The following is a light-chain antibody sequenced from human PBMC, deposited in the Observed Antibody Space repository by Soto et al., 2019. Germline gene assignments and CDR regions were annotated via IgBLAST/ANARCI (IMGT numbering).Light chain of an antibody. J-gene: IGKJ5*01. CDR1: QTVISVY. CDR3: QQFGSSPIT. Sequence: EIVLTQSPVTLSLSPGQRATLSCRTSQTVISVYFAWYQQRPGQAPRLLFYDASTRATGIPDRFTCSGSGRDFILTISRLEPEDSAVYYCQQFGSSPITFGQGTRLEIK. V-gene: IGKV3-20*01. CDR2: DAS.